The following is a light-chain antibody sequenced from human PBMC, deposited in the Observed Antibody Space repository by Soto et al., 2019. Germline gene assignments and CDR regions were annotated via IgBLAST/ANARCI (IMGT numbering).Light chain of an antibody. CDR3: QQYNNWPRT. J-gene: IGKJ1*01. CDR2: GAS. V-gene: IGKV3-15*01. CDR1: QSVKSD. Sequence: EIVMTQSPATLSVSPGERATLSCRASQSVKSDLAWYQQKRGQAPRLLIYGASTRATGIPARFSGSGSGTEFTLTISSLQSGDFAVYYCQQYNNWPRTFGQGTKVDIK.